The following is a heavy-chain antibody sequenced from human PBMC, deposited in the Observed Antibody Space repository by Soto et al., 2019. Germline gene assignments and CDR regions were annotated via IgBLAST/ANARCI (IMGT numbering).Heavy chain of an antibody. Sequence: NPSETLSLTCAVYGGSFSGYYWSWIRQPPGKGLEWIGEINHSGSTNYNPSLKSRVTISVDTSKNQFSLKLSSVTAADTAVYYCARAVEAARAFDYWGQGTLVTVSS. CDR1: GGSFSGYY. J-gene: IGHJ4*02. V-gene: IGHV4-34*01. D-gene: IGHD6-6*01. CDR2: INHSGST. CDR3: ARAVEAARAFDY.